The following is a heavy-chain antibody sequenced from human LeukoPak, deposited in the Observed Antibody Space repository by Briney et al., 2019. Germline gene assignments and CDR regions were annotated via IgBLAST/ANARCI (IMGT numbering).Heavy chain of an antibody. D-gene: IGHD5-18*01. J-gene: IGHJ5*02. CDR2: INHSGST. V-gene: IGHV4-34*01. CDR3: HGAAYPDTAMVTSRFDP. Sequence: SETLSLTCHLRAGCFWGYCWCWIRQPPGKGLEWIGEINHSGSTNYNPSLKSRVTISVDTSKNQLSLKLHSVTAADTDVYYCHGAAYPDTAMVTSRFDPWGQGTLVTVSS. CDR1: AGCFWGYC.